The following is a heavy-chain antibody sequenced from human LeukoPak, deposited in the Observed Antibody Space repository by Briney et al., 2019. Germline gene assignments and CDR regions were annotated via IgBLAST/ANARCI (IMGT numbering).Heavy chain of an antibody. CDR1: GGSISDKNYY. D-gene: IGHD6-19*01. V-gene: IGHV4-39*01. CDR3: ARYSSSVGWFDP. J-gene: IGHJ5*02. Sequence: SESLSLTCTVSGGSISDKNYYWAWIRQPPGKGLEWIGNIYYSGSTYYNPSLKSRVTISVDTSKNQFSLKLSSVTAADTAVYYCARYSSSVGWFDPWG. CDR2: IYYSGST.